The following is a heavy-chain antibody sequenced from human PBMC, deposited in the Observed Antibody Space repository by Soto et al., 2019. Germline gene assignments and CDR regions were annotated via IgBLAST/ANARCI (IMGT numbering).Heavy chain of an antibody. CDR1: GGSISSSSYY. D-gene: IGHD2-21*02. V-gene: IGHV4-39*01. CDR3: ARSVTALLCFDY. CDR2: IYYSGST. Sequence: SETLSLTCTVSGGSISSSSYYWGWIRQPPGKGLEWIGSIYYSGSTYYNPSLKSRVTISVDTSKNQFSLKLSSVTAADTAVYYCARSVTALLCFDYWGQGTLVTVSS. J-gene: IGHJ4*02.